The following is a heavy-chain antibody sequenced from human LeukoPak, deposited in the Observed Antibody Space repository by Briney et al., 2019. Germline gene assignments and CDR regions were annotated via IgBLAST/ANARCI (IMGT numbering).Heavy chain of an antibody. D-gene: IGHD3-22*01. CDR3: ARDHASDRTLDY. CDR1: GFTFSSYE. J-gene: IGHJ4*02. CDR2: IRYDGSNK. Sequence: GGSLRLSCAASGFTFSSYEMNWVRQAPGKGLEWVSIIRYDGSNKYYADSVKGRFTSSRDNSKNTLYLQMNSLRAEDTAVYYCARDHASDRTLDYWGQGTLVTLSS. V-gene: IGHV3-30*02.